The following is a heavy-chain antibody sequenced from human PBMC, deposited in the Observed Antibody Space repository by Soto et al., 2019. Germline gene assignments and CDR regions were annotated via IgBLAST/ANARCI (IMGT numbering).Heavy chain of an antibody. V-gene: IGHV4-39*01. CDR3: AGRDSAGMDV. J-gene: IGHJ6*02. CDR2: IYYSGST. Sequence: SETLSLTCPVSGGSISSSSYYWGWIRQPPGKGLEWIGSIYYSGSTYYNPSLKSRVTISVDTYKNQFSLKLSSGTAADTAVYYCAGRDSAGMDVGGQRTSGTVSS. CDR1: GGSISSSSYY. D-gene: IGHD3-10*01.